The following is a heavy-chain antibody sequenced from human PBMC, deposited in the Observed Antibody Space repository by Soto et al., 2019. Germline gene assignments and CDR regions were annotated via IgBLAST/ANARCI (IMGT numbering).Heavy chain of an antibody. CDR3: ARGLDSYD. V-gene: IGHV3-66*01. CDR2: IYSGGST. Sequence: GGSLRLSCAASGFTVSSNYMSWVRQAPGKGLEWVSVIYSGGSTHYAESVKDRFTISRDNTKNTLYLQMNSLRAEDTAVYYCARGLDSYDWGQGTLVTVS. J-gene: IGHJ4*02. D-gene: IGHD3-10*01. CDR1: GFTVSSNY.